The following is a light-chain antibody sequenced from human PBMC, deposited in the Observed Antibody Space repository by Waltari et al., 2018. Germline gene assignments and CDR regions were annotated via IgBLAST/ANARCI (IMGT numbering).Light chain of an antibody. J-gene: IGKJ1*01. CDR2: DAS. Sequence: DIQMTQSPSSLSASVGDRVTITCQASRDINNYLNWYQQKPGKAPKFVIYDASKSEVPSKFSGSGSGTEFTLTISSLQPDDSATYYCQQYSSSSPWAFGQGTKVEIK. CDR1: RDINNY. CDR3: QQYSSSSPWA. V-gene: IGKV1-5*01.